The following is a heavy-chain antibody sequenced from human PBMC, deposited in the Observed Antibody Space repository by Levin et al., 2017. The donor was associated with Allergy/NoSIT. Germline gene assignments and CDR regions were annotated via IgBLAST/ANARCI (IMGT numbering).Heavy chain of an antibody. V-gene: IGHV1-2*04. CDR2: INPNSGGT. Sequence: ASVKVSCKASGYTFTGYYMHWVRQAPGQGLEWMGWINPNSGGTNYAQKFQGWVTMTRDTSISTAYMELSRLRSDDTAVYYCARAVGANSYGNYYYGMDVWGQGTTVTVSS. D-gene: IGHD1-26*01. J-gene: IGHJ6*02. CDR3: ARAVGANSYGNYYYGMDV. CDR1: GYTFTGYY.